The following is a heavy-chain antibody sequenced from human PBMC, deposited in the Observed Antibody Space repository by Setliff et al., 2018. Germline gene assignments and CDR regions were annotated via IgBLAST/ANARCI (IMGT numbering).Heavy chain of an antibody. D-gene: IGHD3-9*01. V-gene: IGHV3-7*03. CDR1: GFTFSRYW. CDR3: TRDQREGYFDWEVETQYYFDY. Sequence: GGSLRLSCAASGFTFSRYWMSWVRQAPGKGLEWVANIKQDGSEKYYVDSVKGRFTISRDNAKNSLYLQMNSLITEDTAVYYCTRDQREGYFDWEVETQYYFDYWGQGTLVTVSS. J-gene: IGHJ4*02. CDR2: IKQDGSEK.